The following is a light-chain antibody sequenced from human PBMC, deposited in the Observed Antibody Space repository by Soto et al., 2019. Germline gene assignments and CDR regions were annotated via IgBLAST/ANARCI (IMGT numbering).Light chain of an antibody. J-gene: IGKJ1*01. CDR2: GAS. Sequence: EIVLTQSPGTLSLSPGERATLSCRASQSVSSSYLAWYQQKPGQAPRLVIYGASSRATGIPDRFSGSGSGTDFTLPISRLEPEDFAVYYCQQYGSSPPWTFGQGTKVEIK. CDR3: QQYGSSPPWT. CDR1: QSVSSSY. V-gene: IGKV3-20*01.